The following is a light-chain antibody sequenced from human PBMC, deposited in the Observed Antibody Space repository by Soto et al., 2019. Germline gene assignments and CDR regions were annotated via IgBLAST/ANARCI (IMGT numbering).Light chain of an antibody. Sequence: QSALTQPRSVSASPGQSVTISCTGTRSDVGGYNYVSWYQHHPGKAPKLMIYGVSARPSGVPDRFSGSKSGNTASLTISGLQAEDEADYYCCLYAGTPYVFGTGTKLTVL. CDR2: GVS. CDR3: CLYAGTPYV. V-gene: IGLV2-11*01. J-gene: IGLJ1*01. CDR1: RSDVGGYNY.